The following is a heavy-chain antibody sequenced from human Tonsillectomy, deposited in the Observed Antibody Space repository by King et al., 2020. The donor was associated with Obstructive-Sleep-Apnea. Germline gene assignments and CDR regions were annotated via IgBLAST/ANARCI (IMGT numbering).Heavy chain of an antibody. CDR3: ARGGRMTSLDP. CDR1: GYSISSGHS. J-gene: IGHJ5*02. CDR2: MYHGGST. V-gene: IGHV4-38-2*02. D-gene: IGHD2-15*01. Sequence: VQLQESGPGLVKPSETLSLTCSVSGYSISSGHSWGWIRQPPGKGLEWIGSMYHGGSTYDNPSLKSRVTISIDTSKNQFSLRLSSVTAADTAVYYCARGGRMTSLDPWGQGTLVTVSS.